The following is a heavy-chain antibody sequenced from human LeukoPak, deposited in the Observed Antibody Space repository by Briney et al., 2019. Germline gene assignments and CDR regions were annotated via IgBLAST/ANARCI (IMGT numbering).Heavy chain of an antibody. CDR1: GFVFSTYS. V-gene: IGHV3-48*02. J-gene: IGHJ4*02. D-gene: IGHD1-26*01. Sequence: GGSLRLSCTASGFVFSTYSMSWVRQAPGKGLEWVSHISTSGSAMYYADSVKGRFTISRDNAKDSLYLQMNSLRDEDTAVYYRASSGSYRFDYWGQGTLVTVSS. CDR2: ISTSGSAM. CDR3: ASSGSYRFDY.